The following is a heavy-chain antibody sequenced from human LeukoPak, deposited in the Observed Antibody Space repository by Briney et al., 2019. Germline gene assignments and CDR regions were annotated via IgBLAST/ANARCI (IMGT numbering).Heavy chain of an antibody. CDR3: ARRVWFGVLSYFDY. CDR2: MNPNSDNT. CDR1: GYTFTSYD. Sequence: ASVKVSCKTSGYTFTSYDINWVRQATGQGLEWMGWMNPNSDNTGYAQKFQGRVTMTRNTSISTAYMELSSLRSEDTAVYYCARRVWFGVLSYFDYWGQGTLVTVSS. J-gene: IGHJ4*02. V-gene: IGHV1-8*01. D-gene: IGHD3-10*01.